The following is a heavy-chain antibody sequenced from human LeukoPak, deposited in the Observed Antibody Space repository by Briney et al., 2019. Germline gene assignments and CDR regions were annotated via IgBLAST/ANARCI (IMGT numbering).Heavy chain of an antibody. CDR2: ISYDGSNK. V-gene: IGHV3-30*01. J-gene: IGHJ4*02. D-gene: IGHD1-1*01. Sequence: GGSLRLSCAASGFTFSSYAMHWVRQAPGKGLEWVAVISYDGSNKYYADSVKGRFTLSRDNSKNTLYLQMNSLRAEDTAVYYCARDAGGERSPYSTNDLRYWGQGTLVTVSS. CDR3: ARDAGGERSPYSTNDLRY. CDR1: GFTFSSYA.